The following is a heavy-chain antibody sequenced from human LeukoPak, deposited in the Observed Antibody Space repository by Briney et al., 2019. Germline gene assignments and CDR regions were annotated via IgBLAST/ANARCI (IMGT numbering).Heavy chain of an antibody. Sequence: SETLSLTCAVYGGSFSGCYWSWIRQPPGKGLEWIGEINHSGSTNYNPSLKSRVTISVDTSKNQFSLKLSSVTAADTAVYYCARGSMVRGSYWGQGTLVTVSS. CDR2: INHSGST. CDR3: ARGSMVRGSY. CDR1: GGSFSGCY. D-gene: IGHD3-10*01. V-gene: IGHV4-34*01. J-gene: IGHJ4*02.